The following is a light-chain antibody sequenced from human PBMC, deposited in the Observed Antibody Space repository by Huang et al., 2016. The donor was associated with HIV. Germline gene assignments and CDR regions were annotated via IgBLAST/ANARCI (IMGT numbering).Light chain of an antibody. CDR1: QSVSSN. CDR3: QQYNNWPRT. J-gene: IGKJ3*01. CDR2: GAS. Sequence: IVMTQSPATLSVSPGERATLSCRASQSVSSNLAWYQQKPGQAPRLLIYGASTRATGSPARFSGSGSGTEFTLTISSLQAEDFAVYYCQQYNNWPRTFGPGTKVDIK. V-gene: IGKV3-15*01.